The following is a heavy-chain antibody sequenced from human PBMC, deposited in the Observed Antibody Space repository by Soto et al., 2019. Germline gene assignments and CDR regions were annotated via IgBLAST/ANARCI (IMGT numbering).Heavy chain of an antibody. CDR2: ISSSRGYI. CDR1: GFTFSTYS. D-gene: IGHD2-2*01. Sequence: EVQLVESGGGLVKPGGSLRLSCAASGFTFSTYSMNWVRQAPGKGLEWVSSISSSRGYICYADSVKGRFTISRDNAKNSLYLQMDSLRAEDTAVYYCARGRSTNTNMDYGGQGTLVTVSS. V-gene: IGHV3-21*01. J-gene: IGHJ4*02. CDR3: ARGRSTNTNMDY.